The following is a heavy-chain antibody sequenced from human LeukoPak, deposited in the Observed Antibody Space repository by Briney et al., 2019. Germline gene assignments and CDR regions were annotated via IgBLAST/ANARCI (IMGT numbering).Heavy chain of an antibody. CDR1: GGSISTYY. D-gene: IGHD1-26*01. CDR3: ARHGSPSGSYQFDY. CDR2: IYDSGST. J-gene: IGHJ4*02. V-gene: IGHV4-59*08. Sequence: SETLSLTCTVSGGSISTYYWSWIRQPPGKGLEYIGYIYDSGSTNYDPSFESRVTISVDTSKNQFSLKLSSVTAADTAVYYCARHGSPSGSYQFDYWGQGSLVTVSS.